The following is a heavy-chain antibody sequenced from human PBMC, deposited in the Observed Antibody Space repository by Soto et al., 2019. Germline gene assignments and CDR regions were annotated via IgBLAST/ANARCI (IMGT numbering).Heavy chain of an antibody. CDR2: ISAYNGNT. CDR3: ATAGIVVTSQPQLGY. J-gene: IGHJ4*01. D-gene: IGHD1-26*01. CDR1: GYTFTSYG. V-gene: IGHV1-18*04. Sequence: ASVKVSCKASGYTFTSYGISWVRQAPGQGLEWMGWISAYNGNTIYAQKFQGRVTMTEDTSTDTAHMELTSLRSEDTAVYYCATAGIVVTSQPQLGYWGHGVLVTVSS.